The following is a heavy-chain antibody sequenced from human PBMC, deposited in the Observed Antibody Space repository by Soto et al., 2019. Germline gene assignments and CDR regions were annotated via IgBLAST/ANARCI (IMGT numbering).Heavy chain of an antibody. Sequence: GGSLRLSCAASGFTFSSYGMHWVRQAPGKGLEWVAVISYDGTNKYYADSVKGRFTISRDNSKNTLYLQMNSLRAEDTAVYYSAKDLGEAMAGQNWFHLFDYWGQGTLVTVSS. CDR2: ISYDGTNK. CDR1: GFTFSSYG. V-gene: IGHV3-30*18. CDR3: AKDLGEAMAGQNWFHLFDY. D-gene: IGHD6-19*01. J-gene: IGHJ4*02.